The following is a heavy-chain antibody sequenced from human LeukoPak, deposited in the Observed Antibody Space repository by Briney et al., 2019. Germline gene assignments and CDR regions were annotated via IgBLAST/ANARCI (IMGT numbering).Heavy chain of an antibody. CDR3: ARGQETYYYDSSGYFDY. J-gene: IGHJ4*02. CDR1: GGSISSYY. V-gene: IGHV4-59*01. Sequence: SETLSLTCTVSGGSISSYYWSWIRQPPGKGLEWIGYIYYSGGTNYNPSLKSRVTISVDTSKNQFSLKLSSVTAADTAVYYCARGQETYYYDSSGYFDYWGQGTLVTVSS. CDR2: IYYSGGT. D-gene: IGHD3-22*01.